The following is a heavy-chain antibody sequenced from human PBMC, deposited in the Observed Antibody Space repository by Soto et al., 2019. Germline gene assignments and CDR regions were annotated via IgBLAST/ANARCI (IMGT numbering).Heavy chain of an antibody. CDR3: ARLATPPGATITMIRYNWFDP. V-gene: IGHV1-69*13. CDR1: GGTFSSYA. J-gene: IGHJ5*02. D-gene: IGHD3-22*01. CDR2: IIPIFGTA. Sequence: GASVKVSCKASGGTFSSYAISWVRQAPGQGLEWMGGIIPIFGTANYAQKFQGRVTITADESTSTAYMELSSLRSEDTAVYYCARLATPPGATITMIRYNWFDPWGQGTLVTVSS.